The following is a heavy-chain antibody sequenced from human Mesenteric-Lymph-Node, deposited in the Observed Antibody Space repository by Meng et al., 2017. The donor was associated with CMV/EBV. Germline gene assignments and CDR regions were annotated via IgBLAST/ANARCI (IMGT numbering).Heavy chain of an antibody. Sequence: VSCTTCCYPFTSYRIGSVRQAPRQGLEWMGWIIPYHGDTNNDQNFLGRVTMTADTSTSTAYMEVTSLRSDDTAVYYCARGKNWFDPWGQGTLVTVSS. CDR3: ARGKNWFDP. J-gene: IGHJ5*02. CDR1: CYPFTSYR. V-gene: IGHV1-18*01. CDR2: IIPYHGDT.